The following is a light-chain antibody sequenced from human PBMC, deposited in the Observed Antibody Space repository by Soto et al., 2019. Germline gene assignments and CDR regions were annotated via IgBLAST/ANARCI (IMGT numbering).Light chain of an antibody. CDR1: QGIGDT. CDR2: DTS. Sequence: EIVMTQSPASLSVSHGERDILSCRARQGIGDTLAWYQQKPGQTPRLHIYDTSIRAPGVPGRFHGTMSWAEFTLTISSLQSDDCAVYYCQQYVTRPLAFGGGTNVDI. CDR3: QQYVTRPLA. V-gene: IGKV3-15*01. J-gene: IGKJ4*01.